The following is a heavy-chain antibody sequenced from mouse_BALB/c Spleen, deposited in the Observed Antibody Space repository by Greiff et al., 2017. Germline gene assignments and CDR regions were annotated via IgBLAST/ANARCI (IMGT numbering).Heavy chain of an antibody. J-gene: IGHJ4*01. V-gene: IGHV1-7*01. CDR2: INPSTGYT. Sequence: VQLQQSGAELAKPGASVKMSCKASGYTFTSYWMHWVKQRPGQGLEWIGYINPSTGYTEYNQKFKDKATLTADKSSSTAYMQLSSLTSEDSAVYYCARSAITTATGYYAMDYWGQGTSVTVSS. CDR1: GYTFTSYW. CDR3: ARSAITTATGYYAMDY. D-gene: IGHD1-2*01.